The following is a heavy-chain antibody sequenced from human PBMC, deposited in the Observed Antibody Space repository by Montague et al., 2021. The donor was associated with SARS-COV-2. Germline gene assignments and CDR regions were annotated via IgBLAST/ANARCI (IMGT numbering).Heavy chain of an antibody. CDR1: GXSISSSSYC. J-gene: IGHJ6*02. D-gene: IGHD3-9*01. Sequence: SETLSLTCTVSGXSISSSSYCWGWIRQPPGKGLEWIGSIYYSGSTYYNPSLKSRVTISVDTSKNQFSLKLSSVTAADTAVYYCARQDDILTGYYYYGMDVWGQGTTVTVSS. CDR3: ARQDDILTGYYYYGMDV. V-gene: IGHV4-39*01. CDR2: IYYSGST.